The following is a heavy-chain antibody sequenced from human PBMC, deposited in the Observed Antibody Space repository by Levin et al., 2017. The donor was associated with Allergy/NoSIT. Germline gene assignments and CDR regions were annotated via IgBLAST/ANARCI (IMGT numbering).Heavy chain of an antibody. CDR3: SRSTYNSGPYEF. CDR1: GGSISNYY. J-gene: IGHJ4*02. D-gene: IGHD6-19*01. CDR2: IHISGST. Sequence: RASETLSLTCSVSGGSISNYYWNWIRQPAGKGLEWIGRIHISGSTNYNPSLKSRVSVSVDTSKNQFSLKLTSVTAADTAVYFCSRSTYNSGPYEFWGQGTLVTVSS. V-gene: IGHV4-4*07.